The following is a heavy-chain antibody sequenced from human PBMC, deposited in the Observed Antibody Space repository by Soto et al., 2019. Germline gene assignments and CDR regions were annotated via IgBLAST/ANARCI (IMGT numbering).Heavy chain of an antibody. CDR1: GYTFTSYG. J-gene: IGHJ4*02. CDR3: ARVDYDFWSGYYSNFDY. Sequence: ASVKVSCKASGYTFTSYGISWVRQAPGQGLEWMGWISAYNGNTNYAQKLQGRVTMTTDTSTSTAYMELRSLRSDDTAVYYCARVDYDFWSGYYSNFDYWGQGTLVTVSS. V-gene: IGHV1-18*01. D-gene: IGHD3-3*01. CDR2: ISAYNGNT.